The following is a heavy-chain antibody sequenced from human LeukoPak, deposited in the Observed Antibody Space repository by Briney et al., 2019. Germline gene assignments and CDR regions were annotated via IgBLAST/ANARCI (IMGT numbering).Heavy chain of an antibody. CDR1: GFTFSDYY. CDR2: ITSSGGNI. J-gene: IGHJ4*02. Sequence: PGGSLRLSCAASGFTFSDYYMSWIRQAPGQGLEWVSSITSSGGNIYYADSVRGRFTISRDNAKNSLYLQMNSLRAEDTAVYYCATSFGATRGYWGQGTLVTVSS. D-gene: IGHD3-10*01. CDR3: ATSFGATRGY. V-gene: IGHV3-11*04.